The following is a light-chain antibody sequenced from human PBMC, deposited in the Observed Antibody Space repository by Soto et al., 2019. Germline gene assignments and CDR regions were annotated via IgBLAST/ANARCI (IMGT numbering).Light chain of an antibody. CDR3: ISYTGSSTLYV. J-gene: IGLJ1*01. CDR2: EVR. Sequence: LTQPASVSGSPGQSITISCTGTSNDVGGYNFVSWYQQHPGKAPKLMISEVRNRPSGVSNRFSGSKSGNTASLTISGLQAEDEADYYCISYTGSSTLYVFGTGTKVTVL. CDR1: SNDVGGYNF. V-gene: IGLV2-14*01.